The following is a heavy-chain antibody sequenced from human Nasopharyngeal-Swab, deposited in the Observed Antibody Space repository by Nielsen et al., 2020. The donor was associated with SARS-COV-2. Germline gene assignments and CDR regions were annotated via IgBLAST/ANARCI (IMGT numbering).Heavy chain of an antibody. CDR2: IYYSGST. D-gene: IGHD3-10*01. J-gene: IGHJ6*03. V-gene: IGHV4-39*07. CDR3: ARERGRGGIWNYYYYYMDV. Sequence: WIRQPPGKGLEWIGGIYYSGSTYYNPSLKSRVTIPVDTSKNQFSLKLSSVTAADTAVYYCARERGRGGIWNYYYYYMDVWGKGTTVTVSS.